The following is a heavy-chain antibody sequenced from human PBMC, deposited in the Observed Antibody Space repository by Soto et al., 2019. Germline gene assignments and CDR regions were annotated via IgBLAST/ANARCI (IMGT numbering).Heavy chain of an antibody. CDR3: AIEGVGFGY. J-gene: IGHJ4*02. D-gene: IGHD3-10*01. CDR1: GFTFSVSS. CDR2: IRSKANNYAT. Sequence: EVQLVESGGGLLQPGGSVRLSCAASGFTFSVSSMHWVRQASGKGLEWLGRIRSKANNYATSYSESVKGRFNISRDDSQATMFLQMNSRRTEDTAMYYCAIEGVGFGYWGQGTLVTVSS. V-gene: IGHV3-73*01.